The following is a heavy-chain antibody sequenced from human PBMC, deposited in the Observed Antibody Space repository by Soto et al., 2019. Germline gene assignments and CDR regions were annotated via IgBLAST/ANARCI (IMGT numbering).Heavy chain of an antibody. CDR3: AKALPYYYGSGSYYNVDAFDI. J-gene: IGHJ3*02. CDR1: GFTFSSYA. V-gene: IGHV3-23*01. D-gene: IGHD3-10*01. Sequence: GGSLRLSCAASGFTFSSYAMSWVRQAPGKGLEWVSAISGSGGSTYCADSVKGRFTISRDNSKNTLYLQMNSLRAEDTAVYYCAKALPYYYGSGSYYNVDAFDIWGQGTMVTVSS. CDR2: ISGSGGST.